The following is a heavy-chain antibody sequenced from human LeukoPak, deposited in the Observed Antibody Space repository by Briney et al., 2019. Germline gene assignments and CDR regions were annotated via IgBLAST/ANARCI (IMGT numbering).Heavy chain of an antibody. CDR2: IYSTGAT. D-gene: IGHD3-16*01. CDR3: ARIAPRRGLGKGGTFDI. Sequence: PSETLSLACTVSGGSISNVYWSWIRQPPGKGLEWIGYIYSTGATYYNPCLASRVTISVDTSKNQFSLSLISVTAADTAVYYCARIAPRRGLGKGGTFDIWGQGTTVSVSS. CDR1: GGSISNVY. V-gene: IGHV4-59*01. J-gene: IGHJ3*02.